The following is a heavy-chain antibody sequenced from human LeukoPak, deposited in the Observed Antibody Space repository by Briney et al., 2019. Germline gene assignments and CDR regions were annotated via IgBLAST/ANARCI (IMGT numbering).Heavy chain of an antibody. D-gene: IGHD3-3*01. V-gene: IGHV3-30*04. CDR3: AREGAIFGVVQYYYGMDV. CDR2: ISYGGSNK. Sequence: GGSLRLSCAATGFTFSSYAMHWVRQAPGKGLEWVAVISYGGSNKYYADSVKGRFTISRDNSKNTLYLQMNSLRAEDTAVYYCAREGAIFGVVQYYYGMDVWGQGTTVTVSS. CDR1: GFTFSSYA. J-gene: IGHJ6*02.